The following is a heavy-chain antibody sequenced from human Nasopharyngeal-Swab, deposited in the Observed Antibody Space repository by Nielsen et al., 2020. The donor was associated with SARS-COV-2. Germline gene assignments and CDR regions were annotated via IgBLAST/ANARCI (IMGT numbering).Heavy chain of an antibody. CDR3: ASHPASSSSVYYYYGTDV. Sequence: GGSLRLSCAASGFTFSSYSMNWVRQAPGKGLEWVSSISSSSSYIYYADSVKGRFTISRDNAKNSLYLQMNSLRAEDTAVYYCASHPASSSSVYYYYGTDVWGQGTTVTVSS. V-gene: IGHV3-21*01. CDR1: GFTFSSYS. D-gene: IGHD6-6*01. CDR2: ISSSSSYI. J-gene: IGHJ6*02.